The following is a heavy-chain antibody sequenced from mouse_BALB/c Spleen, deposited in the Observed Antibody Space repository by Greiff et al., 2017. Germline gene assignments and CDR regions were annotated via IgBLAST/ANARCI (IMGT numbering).Heavy chain of an antibody. CDR2: INPSTGYT. Sequence: VQVVESGAELAKPGASVKMSCKASGYTFTSYWMHWVKQRPGQGLEWIGYINPSTGYTEYNQKFKDKATLTADKSSSTAYMQLSSLTSEDSAVYYCARGRAMDYWGQGTSVTVSS. CDR3: ARGRAMDY. J-gene: IGHJ4*01. V-gene: IGHV1-7*01. CDR1: GYTFTSYW.